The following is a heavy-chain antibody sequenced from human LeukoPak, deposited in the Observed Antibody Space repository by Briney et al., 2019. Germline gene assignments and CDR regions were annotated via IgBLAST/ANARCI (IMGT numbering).Heavy chain of an antibody. D-gene: IGHD1-26*01. J-gene: IGHJ4*02. V-gene: IGHV4-39*07. Sequence: SETLSLTCTVSGGSISSSSYYWGWIRQPPGKGLEWIGSIYYSGSTYYNPSLKSRVTISVDTSKNQFSLKLSSVTAAYTAEYYCARDMKWEPNFDYWGQGTLVTVSS. CDR1: GGSISSSSYY. CDR2: IYYSGST. CDR3: ARDMKWEPNFDY.